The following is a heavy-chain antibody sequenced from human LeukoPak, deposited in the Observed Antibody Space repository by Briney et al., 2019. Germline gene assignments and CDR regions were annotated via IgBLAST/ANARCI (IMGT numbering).Heavy chain of an antibody. J-gene: IGHJ4*02. V-gene: IGHV3-21*01. CDR2: ISSGSSAI. Sequence: KPGGSLRLSCEASGFTFTTYSMTWVRQAPGKGLEWVSIISSGSSAIFSADALKGRFTISRDDAKNLLYLDMNSLRAEDTAVYYCARGHTAVTRQFDFWGQGTLVTVSS. CDR1: GFTFTTYS. D-gene: IGHD4-17*01. CDR3: ARGHTAVTRQFDF.